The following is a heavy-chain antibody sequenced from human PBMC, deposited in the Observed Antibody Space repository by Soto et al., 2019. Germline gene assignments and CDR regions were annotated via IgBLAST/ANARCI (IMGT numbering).Heavy chain of an antibody. Sequence: GGSLRLSCAASGCTFSPYEMSWVRQAPGKGLEWISDISSSGSTIHYADSVKVRFSISRYNAKKSLFLQMNSLRAEDTAVYYCVREAPCSNAVCHFHXWGRGTLVTVSX. V-gene: IGHV3-48*03. J-gene: IGHJ4*02. D-gene: IGHD2-8*01. CDR1: GCTFSPYE. CDR2: ISSSGSTI. CDR3: VREAPCSNAVCHFHX.